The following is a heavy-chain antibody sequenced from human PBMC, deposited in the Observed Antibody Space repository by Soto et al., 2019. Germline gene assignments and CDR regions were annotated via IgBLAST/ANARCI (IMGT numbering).Heavy chain of an antibody. CDR1: GFNFGNNW. Sequence: GGSLRLSCAASGFNFGNNWMHWIRQAPGKGLEWVSRMNSDGRTTNYADSVKGRFTVSRDNAKNTLYLQMNSLRAEDTAVYYCATAEVDYWGPGTLVTVSS. V-gene: IGHV3-74*01. CDR3: ATAEVDY. CDR2: MNSDGRTT. J-gene: IGHJ4*02.